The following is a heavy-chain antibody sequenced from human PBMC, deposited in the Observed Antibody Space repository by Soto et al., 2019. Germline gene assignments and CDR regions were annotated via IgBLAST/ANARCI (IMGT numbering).Heavy chain of an antibody. Sequence: QVQLVESGGGVVQPGRSLRLSCAASGFTFSSYGMHWVRQAPGKGLEWVAVIWYDGSNKYYADSVKGRFTISRDNSKNTLYLQMNSLRAEDTAVYYCAKDAGGYYDFWSGYCLDYWGQGTLVTVSS. CDR1: GFTFSSYG. CDR3: AKDAGGYYDFWSGYCLDY. J-gene: IGHJ4*02. V-gene: IGHV3-33*06. CDR2: IWYDGSNK. D-gene: IGHD3-3*01.